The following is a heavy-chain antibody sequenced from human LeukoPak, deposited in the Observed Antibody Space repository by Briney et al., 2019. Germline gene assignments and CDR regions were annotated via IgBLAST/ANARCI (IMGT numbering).Heavy chain of an antibody. J-gene: IGHJ4*02. CDR2: IKQDGSEQ. V-gene: IGHV3-7*01. Sequence: GGSLRLSCAASGFIFSSYWMNWVRQAPGKGLEWVANIKQDGSEQFHVDSVKGRFTISRDNAKNSLFLQMNSLRAEDTAVYYCARDPPQGSYFDYWGQGTLVTVSS. CDR3: ARDPPQGSYFDY. CDR1: GFIFSSYW.